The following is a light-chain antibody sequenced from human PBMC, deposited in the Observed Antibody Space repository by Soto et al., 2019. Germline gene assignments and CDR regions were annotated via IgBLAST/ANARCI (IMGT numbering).Light chain of an antibody. CDR2: WAS. Sequence: DIVMTQSPASLAVSLGERATINCKSSQSVLYSSNNKNYLAWYQQKPGQPPKLLIYWASTRESGVPDRFSGSGSGTDFTLTISSLQDEDVAVYYCQQNYRPWTFGQGTKVEIK. CDR3: QQNYRPWT. CDR1: QSVLYSSNNKNY. V-gene: IGKV4-1*01. J-gene: IGKJ1*01.